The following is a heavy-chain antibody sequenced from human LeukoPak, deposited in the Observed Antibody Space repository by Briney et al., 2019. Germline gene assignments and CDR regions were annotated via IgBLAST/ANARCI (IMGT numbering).Heavy chain of an antibody. CDR1: GFTFDDYT. CDR2: ISWDGGST. J-gene: IGHJ4*02. V-gene: IGHV3-43*01. Sequence: GGSLRLSCAASGFTFDDYTMHWVRQAPGKGLEWVSLISWDGGSTYYADSVKGRFTISRDNSKNSLYLQMNSLRTEDTALYYCAKDASDSGYDPFLDYWGQGTLVIVSS. CDR3: AKDASDSGYDPFLDY. D-gene: IGHD5-12*01.